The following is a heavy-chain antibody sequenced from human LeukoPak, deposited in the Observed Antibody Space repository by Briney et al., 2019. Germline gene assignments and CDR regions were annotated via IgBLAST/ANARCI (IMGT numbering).Heavy chain of an antibody. D-gene: IGHD4-17*01. CDR3: ARTTTDYFDY. CDR2: IYYSGST. CDR1: GGSISSYY. J-gene: IGHJ4*02. V-gene: IGHV4-59*12. Sequence: SETLSLTCTVSGGSISSYYWSWIRQPPGKGLEWIGYIYYSGSTNYNPSLKSRVTISVDTSKNQFSLKLSSVTAADTAVYYCARTTTDYFDYWGQGTLVTVSS.